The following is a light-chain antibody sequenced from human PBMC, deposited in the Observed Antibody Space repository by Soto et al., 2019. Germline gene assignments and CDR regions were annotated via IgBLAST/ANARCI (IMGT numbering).Light chain of an antibody. Sequence: EIVLTQSPATLSLSPGERATLSCRASQSVRTYLAWYRQKPGQARRRLIYDASKRATGIPVRFSGSGSGTDFTLTITSLEPEDFGVYYCQQRSNWPPTWTFGQGTKVYIK. J-gene: IGKJ1*01. CDR2: DAS. V-gene: IGKV3-11*01. CDR3: QQRSNWPPTWT. CDR1: QSVRTY.